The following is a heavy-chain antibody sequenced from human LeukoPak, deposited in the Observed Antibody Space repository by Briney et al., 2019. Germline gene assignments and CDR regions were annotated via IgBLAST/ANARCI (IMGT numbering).Heavy chain of an antibody. CDR1: GFTLGVYG. J-gene: IGHJ4*02. CDR2: FRSKAFGGTT. Sequence: GGSLRLSCTTSGFTLGVYGLTWVRQAPGKGLEWVGSFRSKAFGGTTEYAASVKGRFTISRDDSKSIAYLQMSSLKTEDTAVYYCTRVGSSFFYFFDFWGQGTLVTVSS. D-gene: IGHD6-13*01. CDR3: TRVGSSFFYFFDF. V-gene: IGHV3-49*04.